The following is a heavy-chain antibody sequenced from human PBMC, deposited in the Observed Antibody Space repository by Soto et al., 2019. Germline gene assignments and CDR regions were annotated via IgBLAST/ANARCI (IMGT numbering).Heavy chain of an antibody. Sequence: GPSVKVSCKASGYTFTAQYLHWVRKAPGEGLEWMGWINPTTGATRYAQKFQGRVTMTRDTSMSTAYLEVRSLRPDDTAVYYCAKGDSSWVSWFDPWGQGTLVTVSS. CDR1: GYTFTAQY. CDR3: AKGDSSWVSWFDP. V-gene: IGHV1-2*02. J-gene: IGHJ5*02. D-gene: IGHD6-19*01. CDR2: INPTTGAT.